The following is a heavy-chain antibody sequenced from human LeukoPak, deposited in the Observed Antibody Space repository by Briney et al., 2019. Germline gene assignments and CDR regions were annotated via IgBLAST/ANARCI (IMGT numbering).Heavy chain of an antibody. J-gene: IGHJ4*02. CDR3: ARHGGSYFYY. V-gene: IGHV4-59*08. CDR1: GGSISNYY. D-gene: IGHD1-26*01. CDR2: IYYSGTT. Sequence: SETLSLTCTVSGGSISNYYWSWIRQAPGKGLEWIGYIYYSGTTKYNPSLMGRVTISVDTSKNQFSLRLSSVAAGDTAVYYCARHGGSYFYYWGQGTLVTVSS.